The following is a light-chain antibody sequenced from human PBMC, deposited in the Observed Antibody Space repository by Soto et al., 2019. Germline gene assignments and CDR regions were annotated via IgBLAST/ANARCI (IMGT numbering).Light chain of an antibody. J-gene: IGKJ4*01. V-gene: IGKV1D-16*01. CDR1: QDINSW. CDR3: QQYNIYPLT. CDR2: AAS. Sequence: DVQMTQSPSSLSAGDRVTITCRASQDINSWLAWYQQKPEKAPKSLIYAASSLQTGVPSRFSGSCSGTDFTLTISSLQPEDSATYYCQQYNIYPLTFGGGTKVEIK.